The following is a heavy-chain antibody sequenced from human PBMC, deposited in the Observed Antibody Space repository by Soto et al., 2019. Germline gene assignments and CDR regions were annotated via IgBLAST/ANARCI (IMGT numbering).Heavy chain of an antibody. CDR2: ISTNSASI. V-gene: IGHV3-9*01. Sequence: EVLLVESGGGLVQSARSLRLSCTASGFTFGNYAMHGVRQAPGQGLEWVSGISTNSASIVYAGSVKGRFTISRDNSNISLYLQMNNLRADDTAFYYWVKERDDYGDKEFDYWGQGTPVTVSS. J-gene: IGHJ4*02. CDR3: VKERDDYGDKEFDY. D-gene: IGHD4-17*01. CDR1: GFTFGNYA.